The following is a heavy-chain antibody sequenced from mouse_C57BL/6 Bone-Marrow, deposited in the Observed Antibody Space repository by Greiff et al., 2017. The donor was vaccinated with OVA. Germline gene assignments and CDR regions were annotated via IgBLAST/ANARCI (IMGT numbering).Heavy chain of an antibody. V-gene: IGHV8-12*01. CDR2: IYWDDDK. CDR3: DRRGSYGTRSYYAKDN. D-gene: IGHD1-1*01. J-gene: IGHJ4*01. Sequence: QVTLKESGPGILQSSQTLSLTCSFSGFSLNTSNMGVSWIRQPSGKGLEWLGHIYWDDDKRYNPSLKSRLTISKHTSRNQVFLKITNVDTADTATYDCDRRGSYGTRSYYAKDNWGQGTSVTVSS. CDR1: GFSLNTSNMG.